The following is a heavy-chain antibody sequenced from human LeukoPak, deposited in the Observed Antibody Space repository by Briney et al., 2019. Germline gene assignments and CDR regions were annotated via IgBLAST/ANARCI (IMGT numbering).Heavy chain of an antibody. CDR3: ATHRYSDSSGYSLKYFQH. Sequence: SETLSLTCSVSGGSISTSSYYWGWIRQPPGKGLEWIGTIYYSGSTYYNPSLKSRVTISVDTSKNQFSLNLSSVTAADTAMYYCATHRYSDSSGYSLKYFQHWGQGTLVTVSS. J-gene: IGHJ1*01. D-gene: IGHD3-22*01. V-gene: IGHV4-39*01. CDR1: GGSISTSSYY. CDR2: IYYSGST.